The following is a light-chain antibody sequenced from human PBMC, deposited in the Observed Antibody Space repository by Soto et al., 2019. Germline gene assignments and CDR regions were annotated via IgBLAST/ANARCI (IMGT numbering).Light chain of an antibody. Sequence: SYELTQPPSVSVAPGETARIPCGANNIGSKSVHWYQQKPGQAPVLIIYYDSDRPSGITERFSASNSGNTATLTISRVEAGDEADYLCQVWDSREVFGGGTKLTVL. CDR2: YDS. CDR1: NIGSKS. J-gene: IGLJ2*01. V-gene: IGLV3-21*04. CDR3: QVWDSREV.